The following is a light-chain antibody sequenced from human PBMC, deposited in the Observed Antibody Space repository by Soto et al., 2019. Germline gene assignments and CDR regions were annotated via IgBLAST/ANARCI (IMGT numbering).Light chain of an antibody. CDR3: SSYTSSSNYV. CDR1: SSDVGGYNY. CDR2: EVS. J-gene: IGLJ1*01. V-gene: IGLV2-14*01. Sequence: QSALTQPASVSGSPGQSITIACTGTSSDVGGYNYVSRYQQHPGKAPKLMIYEVSNRPSGVSNRFSGSKSGNTASLTISGLQAEDEADYYCSSYTSSSNYVFGTVTKVTV.